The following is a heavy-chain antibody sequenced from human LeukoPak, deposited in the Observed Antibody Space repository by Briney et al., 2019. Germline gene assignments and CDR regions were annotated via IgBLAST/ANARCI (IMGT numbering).Heavy chain of an antibody. CDR1: DDSISSTSYY. J-gene: IGHJ4*02. CDR2: IYYSGTT. Sequence: MPSETLSLTSTVSDDSISSTSYYWGWIRQPPGKGLEWIGSIYYSGTTYYNSSLKSRVTISVDTSKSQFSLKLNSVTAADTAVYYCARGGGGGVTNDPLDYWGQGTLVTVSS. CDR3: ARGGGGGVTNDPLDY. V-gene: IGHV4-39*01. D-gene: IGHD3-16*01.